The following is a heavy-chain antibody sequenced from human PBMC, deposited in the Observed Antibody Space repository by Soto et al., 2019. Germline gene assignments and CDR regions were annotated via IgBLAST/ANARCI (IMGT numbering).Heavy chain of an antibody. CDR3: ARVSGPYPFDY. CDR1: GFTSSSYE. D-gene: IGHD3-10*01. V-gene: IGHV3-48*03. J-gene: IGHJ4*02. CDR2: ISSSGSTI. Sequence: GGSLRLSCAASGFTSSSYEMNWVRQAPGKGLEWVSYISSSGSTIYYADSVKGRFTISRDNAKNSLYLQMNSLRAEDTAVYYCARVSGPYPFDYWGQGTLVTVSS.